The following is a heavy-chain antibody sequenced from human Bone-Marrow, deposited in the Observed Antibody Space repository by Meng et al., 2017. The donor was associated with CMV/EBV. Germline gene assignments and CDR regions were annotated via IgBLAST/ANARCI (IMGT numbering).Heavy chain of an antibody. CDR2: SSSSSSTI. CDR1: GFTFSSYW. Sequence: GESLTISCAASGFTFSSYWMSWVRQATGKGLEWVSYSSSSSSTIYYADSVKGRFTISGDNAKNSLYLQMNSLRAEDTAVYYCARDPHYYYYGMDVWGQGTTVTVSS. CDR3: ARDPHYYYYGMDV. V-gene: IGHV3-48*04. J-gene: IGHJ6*02.